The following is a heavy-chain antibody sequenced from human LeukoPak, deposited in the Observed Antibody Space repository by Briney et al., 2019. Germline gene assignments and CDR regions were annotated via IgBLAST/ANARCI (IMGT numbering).Heavy chain of an antibody. V-gene: IGHV3-48*03. CDR3: ARDVAEDIVVVPAAIGYYYYMDV. J-gene: IGHJ6*03. D-gene: IGHD2-2*01. CDR1: GFTFSSYE. Sequence: TGGSLRLSXAASGFTFSSYEMNWVGQPPGKGLEWVSYISSSGSTLYYADSVKGRFTISSNNAKTLLYLQMNSLRAEDTAVYYCARDVAEDIVVVPAAIGYYYYMDVWGKGTTVTVSS. CDR2: ISSSGSTL.